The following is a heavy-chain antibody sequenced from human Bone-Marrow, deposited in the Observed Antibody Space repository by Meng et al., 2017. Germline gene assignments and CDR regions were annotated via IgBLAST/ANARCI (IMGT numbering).Heavy chain of an antibody. CDR1: GDSISSDY. J-gene: IGHJ4*02. CDR2: SYYNGKT. V-gene: IGHV4-59*01. Sequence: QVQLQESGPGLVQPSETLFPTCTVSGDSISSDYWSWPRQPPGKGLEWIAYSYYNGKTNYNPSLKSRVTISVDTSKNQFSLKLTSVTAADTAVYYCARGAGWYPYWGQGTLVTVSS. D-gene: IGHD6-19*01. CDR3: ARGAGWYPY.